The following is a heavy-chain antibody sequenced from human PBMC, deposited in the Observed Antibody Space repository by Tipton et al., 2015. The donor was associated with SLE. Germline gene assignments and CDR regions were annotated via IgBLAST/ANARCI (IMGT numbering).Heavy chain of an antibody. J-gene: IGHJ3*02. Sequence: TLSLTCTVSGGSISSGGYSWSWIRQPPGKGLEWIGYIYHSGSTYYNPSLKSRVTISVDRSKNQFSLKLTSVTAADTAVYYCARGGWQLVTYAFDIWGQGTMVTVSS. CDR3: ARGGWQLVTYAFDI. V-gene: IGHV4-30-2*01. CDR2: IYHSGST. CDR1: GGSISSGGYS. D-gene: IGHD6-13*01.